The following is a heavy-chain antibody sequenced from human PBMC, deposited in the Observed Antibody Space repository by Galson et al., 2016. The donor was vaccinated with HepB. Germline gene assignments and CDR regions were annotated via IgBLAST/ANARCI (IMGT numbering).Heavy chain of an antibody. D-gene: IGHD4-17*01. J-gene: IGHJ4*02. CDR3: AHRTVTAVTSPFNY. CDR1: GFSLSTSGVG. CDR2: IYWDDDK. Sequence: PALVKPTQTLTLTRTFSGFSLSTSGVGVGWIRQPPGKALEWLALIYWDDDKSYSPSLKSRLTITKDTSKNQVVLTVTDMDPVDTATYSCAHRTVTAVTSPFNYWGQGALVTVSS. V-gene: IGHV2-5*02.